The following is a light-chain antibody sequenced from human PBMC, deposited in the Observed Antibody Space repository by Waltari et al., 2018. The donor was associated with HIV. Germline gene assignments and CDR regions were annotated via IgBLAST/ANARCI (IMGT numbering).Light chain of an antibody. J-gene: IGKJ3*01. Sequence: EIVMTQSPVSVSVSPGEKATLSCRASQSVSSNLAWYQQKPGQAPRLVISGASTRATGIPARFGGSGSGTEFTLTISSLQSEDFAVYYCQQYDLWPFTFGPGTKVDIK. CDR1: QSVSSN. CDR3: QQYDLWPFT. V-gene: IGKV3-15*01. CDR2: GAS.